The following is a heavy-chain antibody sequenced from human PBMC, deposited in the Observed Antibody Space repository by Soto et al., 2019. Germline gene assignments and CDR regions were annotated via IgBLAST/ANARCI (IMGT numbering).Heavy chain of an antibody. Sequence: PGGSLRLSCTASGFNFSRFWTHWVRQVPGRGLVWVSHINSDGSRTSYADSVKGRFTISRDNAKNTLYLQMNSLRAEDTAVCYCARDLSSCSSARCYSFYYGMDLWGQGTTVTVSS. V-gene: IGHV3-74*01. CDR1: GFNFSRFW. D-gene: IGHD2-2*01. CDR3: ARDLSSCSSARCYSFYYGMDL. CDR2: INSDGSRT. J-gene: IGHJ6*02.